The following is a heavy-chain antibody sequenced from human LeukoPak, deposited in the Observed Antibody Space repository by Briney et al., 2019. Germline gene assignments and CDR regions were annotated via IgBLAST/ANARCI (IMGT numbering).Heavy chain of an antibody. J-gene: IGHJ4*02. CDR3: AKEGGTGTRFDY. V-gene: IGHV3-23*01. CDR2: ISGSGTGT. D-gene: IGHD1-7*01. Sequence: PGGSLRLSCAASGFTFSSSAMSWVRQAPGKGPYWVSAISGSGTGTYYADSVKGRFTISRDNSKNTLYLQMNSLRAEDTAVYYCAKEGGTGTRFDYWGQGTLVTVSS. CDR1: GFTFSSSA.